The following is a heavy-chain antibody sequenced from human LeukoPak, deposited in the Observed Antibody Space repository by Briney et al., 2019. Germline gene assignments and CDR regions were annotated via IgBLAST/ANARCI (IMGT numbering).Heavy chain of an antibody. J-gene: IGHJ4*02. D-gene: IGHD6-6*01. CDR2: ISSSSSTI. Sequence: GGSLRLSCAASGFTFSSYSMNWVRQAPGKGLEWVSYISSSSSTIYYADSVKGRFTISRDNAKNSLYLQMNSLRAEDTAVYYCARGRRTVRFDYWGQGTLVTVSS. CDR1: GFTFSSYS. V-gene: IGHV3-48*01. CDR3: ARGRRTVRFDY.